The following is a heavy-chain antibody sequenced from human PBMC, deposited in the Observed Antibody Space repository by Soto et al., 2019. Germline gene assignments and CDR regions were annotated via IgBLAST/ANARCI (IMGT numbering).Heavy chain of an antibody. CDR3: VRDRDLDRDMVHADL. D-gene: IGHD5-18*01. J-gene: IGHJ4*01. CDR2: ITIRTGNI. Sequence: GGSLRLSCEASGFTVSGCSMNWVRQAPGKGLEWLAYITIRTGNIVYADSVRGRFTISADNAENSVFLQMNSLRDEDTAVYFCVRDRDLDRDMVHADLWGQGTLVTVSS. V-gene: IGHV3-48*02. CDR1: GFTVSGCS.